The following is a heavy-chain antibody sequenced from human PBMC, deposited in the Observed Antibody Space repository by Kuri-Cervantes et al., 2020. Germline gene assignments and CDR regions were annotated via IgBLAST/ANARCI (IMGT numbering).Heavy chain of an antibody. CDR2: ISSSSSYI. CDR3: AKELRGDYGSGSYYPNWFDP. J-gene: IGHJ5*02. Sequence: GESLKISCAASGFTFSSYSMNWVRQAPGKGLEWVSSISSSSSYIYYADSVKGRFTISRDNSKNTLYLQMNSLRAEDTAVYYCAKELRGDYGSGSYYPNWFDPWGQGTLVTVSS. D-gene: IGHD3-10*01. CDR1: GFTFSSYS. V-gene: IGHV3-21*01.